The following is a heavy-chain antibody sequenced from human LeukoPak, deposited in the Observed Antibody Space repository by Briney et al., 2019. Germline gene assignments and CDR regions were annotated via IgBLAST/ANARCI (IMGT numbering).Heavy chain of an antibody. Sequence: GGSLRLSCAASGFTFDDYAMHWVRQAPGKGLEWVSGISWNSGSIGYADSVKGRFTISRDNAKNSLYLQMNSLRAEDTALYYCAKATPGDSSGYYYEIYWYFDLWGRGTLVTVSS. CDR1: GFTFDDYA. CDR2: ISWNSGSI. J-gene: IGHJ2*01. V-gene: IGHV3-9*01. CDR3: AKATPGDSSGYYYEIYWYFDL. D-gene: IGHD3-22*01.